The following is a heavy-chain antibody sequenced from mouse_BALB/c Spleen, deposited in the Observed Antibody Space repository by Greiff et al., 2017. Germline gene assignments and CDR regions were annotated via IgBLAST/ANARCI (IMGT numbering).Heavy chain of an antibody. Sequence: EVQRVESGGGLVQPGGSRKLSCAASGFTFSSFGMHWVRQAPEKGLEWVAYISSGSSTIYYADTVKGRFTISRDNPKNTLFLQMTSLRSEDTAMYYCARKFMDYWGQGTSVTVSS. J-gene: IGHJ4*01. V-gene: IGHV5-17*02. CDR1: GFTFSSFG. CDR3: ARKFMDY. CDR2: ISSGSSTI.